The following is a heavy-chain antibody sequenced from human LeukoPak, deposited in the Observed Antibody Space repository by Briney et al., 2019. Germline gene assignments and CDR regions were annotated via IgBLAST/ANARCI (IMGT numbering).Heavy chain of an antibody. CDR3: ARLYSSSWYPKDDY. J-gene: IGHJ4*02. CDR1: GGSFSGYY. D-gene: IGHD6-13*01. Sequence: PSETLSLTCAVYGGSFSGYYWSWIRQPPGKGLEWIGEINHSGSTNYNPSLKSRVTISVDTSKNQFSLKLRSVTAADTAVYYCARLYSSSWYPKDDYWGQGTLVTVSS. V-gene: IGHV4-34*01. CDR2: INHSGST.